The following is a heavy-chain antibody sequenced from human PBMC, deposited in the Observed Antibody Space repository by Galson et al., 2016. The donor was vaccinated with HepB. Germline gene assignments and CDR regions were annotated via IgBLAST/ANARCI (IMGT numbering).Heavy chain of an antibody. CDR1: GFTFSSYG. CDR3: ARDLSSAGRLADY. CDR2: IWYDGSNK. Sequence: SLRLSCAASGFTFSSYGMHWVRQAPGKGLEWVAHIWYDGSNKYYANSVKGRFTASRDNSKNTLSLQVNSLRAEDTAVYYCARDLSSAGRLADYWGQGTLATVSS. V-gene: IGHV3-33*01. D-gene: IGHD6-19*01. J-gene: IGHJ4*02.